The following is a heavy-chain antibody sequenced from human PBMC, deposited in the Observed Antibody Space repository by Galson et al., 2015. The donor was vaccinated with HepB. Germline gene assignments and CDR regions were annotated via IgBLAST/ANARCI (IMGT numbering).Heavy chain of an antibody. CDR1: GYTFTSYA. CDR3: ARGQHYTDGREGTEKTTYYYYYMDV. Sequence: SVKVSCKASGYTFTSYAMHWVRQAPGQRLEWMGWINAGNGNTKYSQKFQGRVTITRDTSASTAYMELSSLRSEDTAVYYCARGQHYTDGREGTEKTTYYYYYMDVWGKGTTVTVSS. V-gene: IGHV1-3*01. J-gene: IGHJ6*03. D-gene: IGHD2-2*02. CDR2: INAGNGNT.